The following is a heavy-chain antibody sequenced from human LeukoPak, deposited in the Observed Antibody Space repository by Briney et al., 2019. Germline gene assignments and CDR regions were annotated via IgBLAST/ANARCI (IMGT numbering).Heavy chain of an antibody. CDR1: GFSLSSYA. CDR2: ISYDRTKE. Sequence: GGSLRLSCAASGFSLSSYAMHWVRQAPGKGVEWVPIISYDRTKEYYGDSVKGRFTISRDNSKNTVYLQMNILRAEDTAVYYCARGGHIVVVTSGVLAEYFQHWGQGTLVTVSS. V-gene: IGHV3-30-3*01. J-gene: IGHJ1*01. D-gene: IGHD2-21*02. CDR3: ARGGHIVVVTSGVLAEYFQH.